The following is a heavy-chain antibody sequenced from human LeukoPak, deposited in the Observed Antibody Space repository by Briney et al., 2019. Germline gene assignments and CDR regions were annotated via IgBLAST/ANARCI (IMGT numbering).Heavy chain of an antibody. CDR2: ISAYNGNT. V-gene: IGHV1-18*01. Sequence: ASVKVSCKASGYTFTSYGISWVRQAPGQGLEWMGWISAYNGNTNYAQKLQGRVTMTTDTSTSTAYMELRSLRSEDTAVYYCASDDYGDLTPDYWGQGTLVTVSS. J-gene: IGHJ4*02. D-gene: IGHD4-17*01. CDR1: GYTFTSYG. CDR3: ASDDYGDLTPDY.